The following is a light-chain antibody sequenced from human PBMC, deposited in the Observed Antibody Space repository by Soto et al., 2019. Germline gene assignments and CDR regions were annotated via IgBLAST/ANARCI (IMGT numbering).Light chain of an antibody. CDR3: LQNYNYPPT. V-gene: IGKV1-6*01. CDR1: QGIRSD. CDR2: GAS. J-gene: IGKJ1*01. Sequence: AIQMTQSPSSLSAFVGDRVTITCRASQGIRSDLGWYQQKPGKAPKLLIYGASSLQSGVLSRFSGSGFGTDFTLTISSLQPEDFATYYCLQNYNYPPTFGQGTKVEI.